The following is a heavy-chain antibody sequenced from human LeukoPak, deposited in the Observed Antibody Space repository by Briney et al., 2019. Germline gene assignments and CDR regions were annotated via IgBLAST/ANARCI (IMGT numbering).Heavy chain of an antibody. V-gene: IGHV4-59*01. D-gene: IGHD6-13*01. CDR2: IYYSGTT. CDR3: ARGVYIAAAQYGY. CDR1: GGSISSYY. Sequence: SETLSLTCTVSGGSISSYYWSWIRQPPGKGLEWIGYIYYSGTTNYNPSLKSRVTISVDTSKNQFSLKLSSVTVADTAVYYCARGVYIAAAQYGYWGQGTLVSVSS. J-gene: IGHJ4*02.